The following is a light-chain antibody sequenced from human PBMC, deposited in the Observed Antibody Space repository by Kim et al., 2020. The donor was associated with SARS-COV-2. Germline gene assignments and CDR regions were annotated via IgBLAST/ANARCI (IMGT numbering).Light chain of an antibody. CDR2: DVS. CDR1: QSVSNN. V-gene: IGKV3-15*01. J-gene: IGKJ1*01. Sequence: EIVMTQSPATVSVSPGERATLSCRTSQSVSNNVAWYQQKPGQAPRLLIYDVSTRATDIPARFSGSGSGTDFSLTISSLQSEDFAVYYWQHYSNWPRTFGQGTKVDIK. CDR3: QHYSNWPRT.